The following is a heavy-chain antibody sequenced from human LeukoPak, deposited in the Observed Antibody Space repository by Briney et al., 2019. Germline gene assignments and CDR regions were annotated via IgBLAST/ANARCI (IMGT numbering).Heavy chain of an antibody. V-gene: IGHV1-8*01. CDR2: MNPNSGNT. Sequence: ASVKVSCKASGYAFTSYDINWVRQATGQGLEWMGWMNPNSGNTGYAQKFQGRVTMTRNTSISTAYMELSSLRSEDTAVYYCARRGVAMVPLDPWGQGTLVTVSS. CDR1: GYAFTSYD. CDR3: ARRGVAMVPLDP. D-gene: IGHD3-10*01. J-gene: IGHJ5*02.